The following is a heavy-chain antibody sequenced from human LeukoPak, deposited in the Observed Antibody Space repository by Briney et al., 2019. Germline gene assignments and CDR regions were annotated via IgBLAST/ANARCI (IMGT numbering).Heavy chain of an antibody. J-gene: IGHJ4*02. CDR3: ARVTGYMIEDYFDY. CDR1: GGSISSYY. Sequence: SETLSLTCTVSGGSISSYYWSWIRQPPGKGLEWIGYIYYSGSTNYNPSLKSRVTISVDTSRNQFSLRLSSMTAADTAVYYCARVTGYMIEDYFDYWGQGTLVTVSS. V-gene: IGHV4-59*01. CDR2: IYYSGST. D-gene: IGHD3-22*01.